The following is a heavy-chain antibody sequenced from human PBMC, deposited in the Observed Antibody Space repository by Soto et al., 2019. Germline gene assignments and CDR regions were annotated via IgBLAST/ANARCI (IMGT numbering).Heavy chain of an antibody. CDR3: ARADIYCSGGSCDHDAFDI. Sequence: GGSLRLSCAASGFTFSSYWMSWVRQAPGKGLEWVANIKQDGSEKYYVDSVKGRFTISRDNAKNSLYLQMNSLRAEDTAVYYSARADIYCSGGSCDHDAFDIWGQGTMVTVSS. J-gene: IGHJ3*02. D-gene: IGHD2-15*01. V-gene: IGHV3-7*01. CDR1: GFTFSSYW. CDR2: IKQDGSEK.